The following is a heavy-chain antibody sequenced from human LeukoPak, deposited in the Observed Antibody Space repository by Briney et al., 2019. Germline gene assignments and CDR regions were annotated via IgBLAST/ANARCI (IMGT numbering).Heavy chain of an antibody. CDR1: GFTFSSYA. J-gene: IGHJ4*02. V-gene: IGHV3-23*01. Sequence: GGSLRLSCAASGFTFSSYAMSWVRQAPGKGLEWVSAISGSGGSTYYADSVKGRFTISRDNAKNTLYVQMSSLRADDLAVYYCARVYRGVNSHYFDLWGQGTLVSVSS. D-gene: IGHD4-23*01. CDR2: ISGSGGST. CDR3: ARVYRGVNSHYFDL.